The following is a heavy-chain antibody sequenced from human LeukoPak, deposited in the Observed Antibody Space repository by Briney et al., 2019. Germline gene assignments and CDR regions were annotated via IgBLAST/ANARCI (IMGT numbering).Heavy chain of an antibody. D-gene: IGHD3-10*01. CDR3: ARASRHYYGSGSYDFDY. V-gene: IGHV3-21*01. J-gene: IGHJ4*02. CDR1: GFTFSSYS. Sequence: GGSLRLSCAASGFTFSSYSMNWVRQAPGKGLEWVSYITTSSQVYYADSVKGRFTISRDNAKNSLYLQMNSLRAEDTAVYYCARASRHYYGSGSYDFDYWGQGTLVTVSS. CDR2: ITTSSQV.